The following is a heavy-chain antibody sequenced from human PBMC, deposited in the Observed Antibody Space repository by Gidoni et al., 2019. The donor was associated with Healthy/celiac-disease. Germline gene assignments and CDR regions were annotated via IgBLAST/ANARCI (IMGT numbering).Heavy chain of an antibody. CDR1: GFTLSSYS. V-gene: IGHV3-21*01. D-gene: IGHD2-8*01. Sequence: EVQLVESGGGLVKPGGSLRLSCAASGFTLSSYSMNWVRKAPGKGLEWVSSMSSRSSYIYYADAVKGRFTISRDNAKNSLYLQMNSLRAEDTAVYYCARDNLHCTNGVCYKGSYGMDVWGQGTTVTVSS. CDR3: ARDNLHCTNGVCYKGSYGMDV. J-gene: IGHJ6*02. CDR2: MSSRSSYI.